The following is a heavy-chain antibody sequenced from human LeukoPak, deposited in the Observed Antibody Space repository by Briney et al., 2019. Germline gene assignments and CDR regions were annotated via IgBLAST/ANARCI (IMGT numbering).Heavy chain of an antibody. D-gene: IGHD3-3*01. Sequence: ASVKVSCKASGYTFTGYYMHWVRQAPGQGLEWMGWINSNSGDTNYAQKFQGRVTMTRDTSISTAYMELSRLRSDDTAVYYCARDHGDDAFDIWGPGTMVTVSS. CDR1: GYTFTGYY. J-gene: IGHJ3*02. CDR2: INSNSGDT. CDR3: ARDHGDDAFDI. V-gene: IGHV1-2*02.